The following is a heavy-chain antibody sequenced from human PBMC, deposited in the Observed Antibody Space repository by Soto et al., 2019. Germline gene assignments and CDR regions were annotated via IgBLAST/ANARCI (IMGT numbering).Heavy chain of an antibody. Sequence: EVQLLESGGRLVQPGGSLTPSCAASGFTFSSYAMSWVRRAPGKGLEWVSAISGSGGNTYYADSVKGRFTISRDNSKNTLYLQMNTLRAEDTAVYYCAKGREGFGNDAFDIWGQGTMVTVSS. D-gene: IGHD3-10*01. V-gene: IGHV3-23*01. CDR3: AKGREGFGNDAFDI. CDR1: GFTFSSYA. CDR2: ISGSGGNT. J-gene: IGHJ3*02.